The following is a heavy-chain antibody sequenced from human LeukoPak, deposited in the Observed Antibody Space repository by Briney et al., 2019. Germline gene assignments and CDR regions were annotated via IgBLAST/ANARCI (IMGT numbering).Heavy chain of an antibody. J-gene: IGHJ4*02. CDR1: GFTFSSYS. V-gene: IGHV3-21*01. Sequence: GGSLRLSCAASGFTFSSYSMNWVRQAPGKGLEWVSSISSSSSYIYYADSVKGRFTISRDNAKNSLYLQMNSLRAEDTAVYYCASTPYYYDSSGYHSDDYWGQGTLVTVSS. CDR2: ISSSSSYI. D-gene: IGHD3-22*01. CDR3: ASTPYYYDSSGYHSDDY.